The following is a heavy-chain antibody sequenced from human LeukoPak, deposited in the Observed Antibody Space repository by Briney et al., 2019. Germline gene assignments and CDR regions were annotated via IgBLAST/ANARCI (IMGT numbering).Heavy chain of an antibody. CDR2: IIPNSGGT. Sequence: ASVKVSCKASGYTFTGYYMHWVRQAPGQGLEWMGWIIPNSGGTNYAQKFQGRVTMTRDTSISTAYMELSRLRSDDTAVYYCARALYSSSSGLYYYYVMDVWGQGTTVTVSS. D-gene: IGHD6-6*01. CDR3: ARALYSSSSGLYYYYVMDV. V-gene: IGHV1-2*02. CDR1: GYTFTGYY. J-gene: IGHJ6*02.